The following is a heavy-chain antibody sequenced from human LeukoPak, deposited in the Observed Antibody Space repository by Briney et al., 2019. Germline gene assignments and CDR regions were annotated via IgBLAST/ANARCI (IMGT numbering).Heavy chain of an antibody. J-gene: IGHJ5*02. Sequence: SETLSLTCAVYGGSFSGYYWSWIRQPPGKGLEWIGYIYYSGSTNYNPSLKSRVTISVDTSKNQFSLKLSSVTAADTAVYYCATARDWFDPWGQGTLVTVSS. CDR3: ATARDWFDP. CDR2: IYYSGST. CDR1: GGSFSGYY. V-gene: IGHV4-59*01.